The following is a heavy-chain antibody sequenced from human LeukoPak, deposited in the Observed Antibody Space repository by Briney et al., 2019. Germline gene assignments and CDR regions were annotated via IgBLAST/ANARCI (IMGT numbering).Heavy chain of an antibody. D-gene: IGHD3-22*01. CDR1: GFTFNSYA. CDR2: ISGSGGST. J-gene: IGHJ1*01. CDR3: AKSSGYYLEYFQQ. Sequence: GGPLRLSFAASGFTFNSYAMGWVRPAPGKGLEWVSGISGSGGSTYYADSVKGRFTISRDNSKNTLSLQMNSLRAEDTAVYYCAKSSGYYLEYFQQWGQGTLVTVSS. V-gene: IGHV3-23*01.